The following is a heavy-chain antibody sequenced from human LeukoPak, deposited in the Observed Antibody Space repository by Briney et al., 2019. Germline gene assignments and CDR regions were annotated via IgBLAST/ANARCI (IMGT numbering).Heavy chain of an antibody. V-gene: IGHV4-59*08. CDR1: GVSISDYY. Sequence: PSETLSLTCTVSGVSISDYYWSWLRQPPGKGLEWIGYIYYNGATNYNTSLKSRVTISVDTSKKKFSLRLSSVTAADTAVYYCARHPCSGTSCYAGWFDPWGQGTLVTVSS. CDR2: IYYNGAT. J-gene: IGHJ5*02. CDR3: ARHPCSGTSCYAGWFDP. D-gene: IGHD2-2*01.